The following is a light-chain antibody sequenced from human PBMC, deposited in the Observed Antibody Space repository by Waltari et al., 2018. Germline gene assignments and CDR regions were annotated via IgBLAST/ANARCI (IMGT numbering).Light chain of an antibody. Sequence: EVVMTQSPATLSLFPGERATLSCRASQSIASNLAWYQQKPAQAPRLLIYEASTRATGISARFRGSGCGAEFTLTISSLQSEDSAVYYCQQYNRWPPITFGQGTRLEIK. J-gene: IGKJ5*01. CDR1: QSIASN. CDR3: QQYNRWPPIT. V-gene: IGKV3-15*01. CDR2: EAS.